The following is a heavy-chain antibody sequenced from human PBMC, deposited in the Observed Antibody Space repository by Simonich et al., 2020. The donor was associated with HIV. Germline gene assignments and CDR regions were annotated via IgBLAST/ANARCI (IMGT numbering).Heavy chain of an antibody. Sequence: QVQLVESGGGVVQPGRSLRLPCAASGFTFRSYAIHWVRQDPGKVVGLWDCILYDESNTYYAYSVKRRFTISRDNSKNTLYLQMSSLRAEDTAVYYCARDGYSNYYYYFYMDVWGKGTTVTVSS. CDR1: GFTFRSYA. V-gene: IGHV3-30*07. D-gene: IGHD4-4*01. CDR3: ARDGYSNYYYYFYMDV. J-gene: IGHJ6*03. CDR2: ILYDESNT.